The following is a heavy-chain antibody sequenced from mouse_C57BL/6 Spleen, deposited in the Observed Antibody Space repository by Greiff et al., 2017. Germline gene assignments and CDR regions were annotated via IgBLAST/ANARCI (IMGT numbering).Heavy chain of an antibody. CDR1: GYSITSGYY. Sequence: VQLKESGPGLVKPSQSLSLTCSVTGYSITSGYYWNWIRQFPGNKLEWMGYISYDGSNNYNPSLKNRISITRDTSKNQFFLKLNSVTTEDTATYYCARGGNWDVFAYWGQGTLVTVSA. D-gene: IGHD4-1*01. CDR2: ISYDGSN. J-gene: IGHJ3*01. CDR3: ARGGNWDVFAY. V-gene: IGHV3-6*01.